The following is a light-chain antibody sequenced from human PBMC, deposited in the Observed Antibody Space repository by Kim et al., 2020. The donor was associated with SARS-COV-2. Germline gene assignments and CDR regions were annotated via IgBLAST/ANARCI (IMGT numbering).Light chain of an antibody. CDR2: TAT. V-gene: IGKV3-15*01. CDR1: QSVGRN. J-gene: IGKJ4*01. Sequence: SPGARVTLSCRASQSVGRNLAWYQQKPGQAPRLLVFTATTRVTGVPARFSGSGSGTEFTLTITSLQSEDFALYYCQQYNSWPPLTFGGGTKVDIK. CDR3: QQYNSWPPLT.